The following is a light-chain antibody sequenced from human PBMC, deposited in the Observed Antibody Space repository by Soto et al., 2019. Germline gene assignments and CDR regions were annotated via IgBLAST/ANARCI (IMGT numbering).Light chain of an antibody. Sequence: QSALTQPASVSGSPEQSITISCTGTGSDIGGYNFVSWYQQHPGKAPKLMIYEVSNRPSGVSNRFSGSKSGNTASLTISGLQAEDEADYYCSSYASGSTLVVFGGGTKVTVL. CDR1: GSDIGGYNF. CDR3: SSYASGSTLVV. CDR2: EVS. J-gene: IGLJ3*02. V-gene: IGLV2-14*01.